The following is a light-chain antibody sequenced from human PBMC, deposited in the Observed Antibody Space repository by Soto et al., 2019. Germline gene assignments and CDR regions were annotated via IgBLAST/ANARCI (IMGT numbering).Light chain of an antibody. CDR3: QQYDASPIT. V-gene: IGKV3-20*01. Sequence: EIVLTQSPGTLSLSPWERATLSCMASQSVGRSYLAWYHHKPGQAPRLLISGISKRATGIPDRFSGGGSGTDFTLTISRLEPEDFALYICQQYDASPITFGQGTRLEIK. J-gene: IGKJ5*01. CDR1: QSVGRSY. CDR2: GIS.